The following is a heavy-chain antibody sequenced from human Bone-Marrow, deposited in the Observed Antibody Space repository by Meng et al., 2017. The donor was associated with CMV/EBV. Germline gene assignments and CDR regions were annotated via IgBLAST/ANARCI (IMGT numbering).Heavy chain of an antibody. Sequence: GESLKISCAASGFTFSSYAMSWVRQAPGKGLEWVSAISGSGGSTYYADSVKGRFTISRDNAENSVYLQMDGLRDEDTAVYYCARDRYFSGSWGQGTLVTVSS. V-gene: IGHV3-23*01. D-gene: IGHD3-9*01. CDR1: GFTFSSYA. J-gene: IGHJ5*02. CDR3: ARDRYFSGS. CDR2: ISGSGGST.